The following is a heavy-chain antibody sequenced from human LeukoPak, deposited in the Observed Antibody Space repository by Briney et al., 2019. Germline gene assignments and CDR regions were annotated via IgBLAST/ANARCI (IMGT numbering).Heavy chain of an antibody. J-gene: IGHJ4*02. D-gene: IGHD6-13*01. V-gene: IGHV3-74*01. CDR1: GFIFSSYW. Sequence: GGSLRLSCAASGFIFSSYWMHWVRQAPGKGLVWVSRINRDGSSTTYADPVKGRFTISRDNAKNTLYLQMNSLRAEDTAVYHCVRDTSSRFDYWGQGTLVTVSS. CDR3: VRDTSSRFDY. CDR2: INRDGSST.